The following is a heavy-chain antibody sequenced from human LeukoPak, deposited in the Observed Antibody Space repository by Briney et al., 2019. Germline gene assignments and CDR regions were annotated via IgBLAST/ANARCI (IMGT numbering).Heavy chain of an antibody. CDR3: ARDIVVVPAARNWFDP. CDR2: IYTSGST. V-gene: IGHV4-61*02. J-gene: IGHJ5*02. D-gene: IGHD2-2*01. CDR1: GGSISSGSYY. Sequence: SETLSLTCTVSGGSISSGSYYWSWIRQPAGTGLEWIGRIYTSGSTNYNPSLKSRVTISVDTSKNQFSLKLSSVTAADTAVYYCARDIVVVPAARNWFDPWGQGTLVTVSS.